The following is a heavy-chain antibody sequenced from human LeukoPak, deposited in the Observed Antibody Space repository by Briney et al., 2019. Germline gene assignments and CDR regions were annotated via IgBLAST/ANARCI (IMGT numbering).Heavy chain of an antibody. J-gene: IGHJ4*02. Sequence: GASVKVSCKASGYTFTGYYMHWVRQAPGQGLEWMGWINPNSGGTNYAQKFQGRVTMTRDTSISTAYMELSRLRSDDTAVYYCARYSGYSSGWYPLDYWGQGTLVTVSS. CDR1: GYTFTGYY. D-gene: IGHD6-19*01. CDR3: ARYSGYSSGWYPLDY. CDR2: INPNSGGT. V-gene: IGHV1-2*02.